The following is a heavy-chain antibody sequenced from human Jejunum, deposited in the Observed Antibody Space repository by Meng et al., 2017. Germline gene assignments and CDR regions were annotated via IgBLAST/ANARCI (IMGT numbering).Heavy chain of an antibody. V-gene: IGHV4-61*03. J-gene: IGHJ4*02. CDR1: GDSVRSDHYY. CDR3: ARTPLYSGSYYFDP. D-gene: IGHD1-26*01. CDR2: VYYSGHT. Sequence: QGQRQESGPGLVRPSETLSLPCTVSGDSVRSDHYYWSWIRQPPGKGLEWIGYVYYSGHTDCNPSLKSRLSISLDTSKHHFSLKLSSVTAADTAVYYCARTPLYSGSYYFDPWGQGALVTVSS.